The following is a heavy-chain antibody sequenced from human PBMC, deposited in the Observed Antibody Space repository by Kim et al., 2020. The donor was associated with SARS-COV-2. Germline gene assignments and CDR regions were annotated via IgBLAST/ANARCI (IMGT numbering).Heavy chain of an antibody. CDR2: INAGNGNT. CDR1: GYTFTSYA. CDR3: ARDQGIYCSSTSCRYGMDV. Sequence: ASVKVSCKASGYTFTSYAMHWVRQAPGQRLEWMGWINAGNGNTKYSQKFQGRVTITRDTSASKAYMELSSLRSEDTAVYYCARDQGIYCSSTSCRYGMDVWGQGTTVTVSS. J-gene: IGHJ6*02. V-gene: IGHV1-3*01. D-gene: IGHD2-2*01.